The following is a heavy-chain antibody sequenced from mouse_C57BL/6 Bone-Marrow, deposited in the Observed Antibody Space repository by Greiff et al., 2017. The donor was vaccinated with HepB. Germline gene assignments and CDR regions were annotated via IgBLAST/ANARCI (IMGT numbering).Heavy chain of an antibody. V-gene: IGHV1-53*01. CDR3: ARWEGLRRGFAY. D-gene: IGHD2-2*01. Sequence: VQLKQPGTELVKPGASVKLSCKASGYTFTSYWMHWVKQRPGQGLEWIGNINPSNGGTNYNEKFKSKATLTVDKSSSTAYMQLSSLTSEDSAVYYCARWEGLRRGFAYWGQGTLVTVSA. CDR1: GYTFTSYW. J-gene: IGHJ3*01. CDR2: INPSNGGT.